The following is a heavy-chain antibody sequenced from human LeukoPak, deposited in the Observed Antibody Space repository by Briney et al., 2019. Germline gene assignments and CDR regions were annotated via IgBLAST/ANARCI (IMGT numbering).Heavy chain of an antibody. Sequence: GGSLRLSCAASGFTFSSYAMHWVRQAPGKGLEYVSAISSNGGSTYCANSVKGRFTISRDNSKNTLYLQMNSLRAEDTAVYYCAVRGVIRGFDYWGQGTLVTVSS. CDR1: GFTFSSYA. D-gene: IGHD3-10*01. J-gene: IGHJ4*02. CDR2: ISSNGGST. V-gene: IGHV3-64*01. CDR3: AVRGVIRGFDY.